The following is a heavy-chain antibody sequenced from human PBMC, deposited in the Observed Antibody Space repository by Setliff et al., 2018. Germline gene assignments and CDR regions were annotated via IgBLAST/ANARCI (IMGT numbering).Heavy chain of an antibody. Sequence: GGSLRLSCAASGFTFSSYAMHWVRQAPGKGLEWVAVISYDGSNKYYADSVKGRFTISRDNSKNTLYLQMNSLRAEDTAVYYCAAGGGDDAFDIWGQGTMVTVSS. CDR2: ISYDGSNK. CDR3: AAGGGDDAFDI. D-gene: IGHD3-16*01. V-gene: IGHV3-30*04. CDR1: GFTFSSYA. J-gene: IGHJ3*02.